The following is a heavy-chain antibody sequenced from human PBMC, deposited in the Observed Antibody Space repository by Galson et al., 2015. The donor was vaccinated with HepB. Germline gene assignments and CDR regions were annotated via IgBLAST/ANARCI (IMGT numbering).Heavy chain of an antibody. Sequence: SLRLSCATSGFTFRNYAMIWVRQAPGRGLEWVSGISVSGTSPYYADSVKGRFTISRDNSKNTLYLQMNSLRTEDTALYYCAKGQGADSITWWRFDYWGQGSLVTVSS. V-gene: IGHV3-23*01. D-gene: IGHD2-15*01. CDR3: AKGQGADSITWWRFDY. CDR1: GFTFRNYA. CDR2: ISVSGTSP. J-gene: IGHJ4*02.